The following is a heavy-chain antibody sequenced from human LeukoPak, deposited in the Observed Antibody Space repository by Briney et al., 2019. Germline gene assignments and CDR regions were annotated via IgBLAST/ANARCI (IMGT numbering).Heavy chain of an antibody. CDR1: EFSVGSNY. Sequence: GGSLRLSCAASEFSVGSNYMTWVRQAPGKGLEWVSLIYSGGSTYYADSVKGRFTISRDNSKNTLYLQMNSLRAEDTAVYYCAKDGFGDGSGSYYNYYYYYYMDVWGKGTTVTISS. J-gene: IGHJ6*03. D-gene: IGHD3-10*01. CDR3: AKDGFGDGSGSYYNYYYYYYMDV. V-gene: IGHV3-66*01. CDR2: IYSGGST.